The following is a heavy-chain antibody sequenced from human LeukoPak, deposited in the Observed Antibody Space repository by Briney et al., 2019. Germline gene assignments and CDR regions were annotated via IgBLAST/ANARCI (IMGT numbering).Heavy chain of an antibody. D-gene: IGHD3-10*01. Sequence: GGSLRLSCAASGFTFSSYGMHWVRQAPGKGLEGVAVIWYDGSNKYYADSVKGRFTISRDNSKNTLYLQMNSLRAEDTAVYYCARDIVAGSGSSLDWGQGTLVTVSS. CDR2: IWYDGSNK. J-gene: IGHJ4*02. CDR3: ARDIVAGSGSSLD. V-gene: IGHV3-33*01. CDR1: GFTFSSYG.